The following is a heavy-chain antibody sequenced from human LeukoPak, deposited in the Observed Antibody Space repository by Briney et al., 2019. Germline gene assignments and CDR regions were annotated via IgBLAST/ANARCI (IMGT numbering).Heavy chain of an antibody. CDR2: ISGSGGST. J-gene: IGHJ3*02. V-gene: IGHV3-23*01. D-gene: IGHD1-26*01. CDR1: GFTFSSYA. Sequence: PGGSLRLSCAASGFTFSSYAMSWVRQAPGKGLEWVSAISGSGGSTYYADSVKGRFTISRDNSKNTLYLQMNSLRAEDTAVYYCAKQTRPYLGWADAFDIWGQGTMVTVSS. CDR3: AKQTRPYLGWADAFDI.